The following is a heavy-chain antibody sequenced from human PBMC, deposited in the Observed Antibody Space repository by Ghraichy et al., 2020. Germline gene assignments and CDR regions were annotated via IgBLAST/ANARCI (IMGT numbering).Heavy chain of an antibody. Sequence: GESLNISCVASGFTFSSYEMNWVRQAPGKGLEWLSYIGRGGNTIYYADSVKGRFTISRDNAKNSLYLQMNSLRAEDTALYYCSREVAYDFWSGWDYWGQGTLVTVSS. V-gene: IGHV3-48*03. CDR3: SREVAYDFWSGWDY. CDR2: IGRGGNTI. D-gene: IGHD3-3*01. CDR1: GFTFSSYE. J-gene: IGHJ4*02.